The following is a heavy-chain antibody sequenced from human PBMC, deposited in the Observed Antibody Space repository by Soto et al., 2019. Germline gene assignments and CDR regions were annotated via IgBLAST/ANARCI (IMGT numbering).Heavy chain of an antibody. CDR1: GGSITSVNHY. CDR3: AREVAGTGAFDY. D-gene: IGHD2-8*02. J-gene: IGHJ4*02. CDR2: IFDRGTT. V-gene: IGHV4-31*02. Sequence: QVQLEQSGPGLVKPSQTLSLTCDISGGSITSVNHYWSWIRQSPGEGLEWIGYIFDRGTTHYNPSLKGRVTITGDSSQTQFSLTIHSVTVADTAVYYCAREVAGTGAFDYWGRGTPVTASS.